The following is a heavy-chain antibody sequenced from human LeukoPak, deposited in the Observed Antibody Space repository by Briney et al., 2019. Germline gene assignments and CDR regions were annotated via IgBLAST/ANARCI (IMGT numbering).Heavy chain of an antibody. J-gene: IGHJ4*02. CDR2: IKTGGSDT. CDR3: ARAEMQVGSCTSTNCLFDH. D-gene: IGHD2-2*01. CDR1: GFTFSSYW. V-gene: IGHV3-74*01. Sequence: GGSLSLSFAASGFTFSSYWMHWVRQVPGKGLLWDSRIKTGGSDTTYADSVKVRFTMSRDNARNTLFLQMNSLTVEDTAVYYCARAEMQVGSCTSTNCLFDHWGQGTRVTVSS.